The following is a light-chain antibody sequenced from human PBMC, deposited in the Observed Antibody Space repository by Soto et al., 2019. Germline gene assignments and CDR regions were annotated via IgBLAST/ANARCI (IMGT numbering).Light chain of an antibody. CDR2: RAS. J-gene: IGKJ1*01. CDR3: QQYNNWPRT. CDR1: QSVGSH. Sequence: EILMTQSPATLSVSPGETATLSCRASQSVGSHLAWYQQKTGQAPRLLIYRASTRDTGIPARFSGSGSWTEFTLTISRLQSEDVEVDYCQQYNNWPRTFGQGTKVDIK. V-gene: IGKV3-15*01.